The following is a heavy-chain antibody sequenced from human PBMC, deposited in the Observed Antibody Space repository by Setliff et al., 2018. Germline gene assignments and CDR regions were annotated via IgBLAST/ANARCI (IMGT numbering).Heavy chain of an antibody. J-gene: IGHJ5*02. CDR1: GGSISSYY. Sequence: SETLSLTCTVSGGSISSYYWSWIRQPPGKGLEWIGYIYYSGSTNYNPSLKSRVTISVDTSKNQFSLKLSSVTAADTAVYYCARVVKDPWRLGVWFDPWGQGTLVTVSS. CDR2: IYYSGST. V-gene: IGHV4-59*01. CDR3: ARVVKDPWRLGVWFDP. D-gene: IGHD3-16*01.